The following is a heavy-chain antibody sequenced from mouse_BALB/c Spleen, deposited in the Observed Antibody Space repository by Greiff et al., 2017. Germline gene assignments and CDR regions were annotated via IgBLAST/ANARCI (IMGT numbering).Heavy chain of an antibody. J-gene: IGHJ4*01. Sequence: EVKLMESGPSLVKPSQTLSLTCSVTGDSITSGYWNWIRKFPGNKLEYMGYISYSGSTYYNPSLKSRISITRDTSKNQYYLQLNSVTTEDTATYYCARYYGNYGYYYAMDYWGQGTSVTVSS. V-gene: IGHV3-8*02. D-gene: IGHD2-1*01. CDR2: ISYSGST. CDR1: GDSITSGY. CDR3: ARYYGNYGYYYAMDY.